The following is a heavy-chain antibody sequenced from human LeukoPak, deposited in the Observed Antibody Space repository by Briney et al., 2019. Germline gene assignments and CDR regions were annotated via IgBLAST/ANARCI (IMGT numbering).Heavy chain of an antibody. Sequence: PGASLRLSCAASGFTFSSYAMSWVRQAPGKGPEWVSAISGSGGSTNYADSVKGRFTISRDNSKNTLYLQMNSLRAEDTAVYYCAKDGRVAVAATGYYGMDVWGQGTTVTVSS. D-gene: IGHD6-19*01. V-gene: IGHV3-23*01. CDR1: GFTFSSYA. J-gene: IGHJ6*02. CDR3: AKDGRVAVAATGYYGMDV. CDR2: ISGSGGST.